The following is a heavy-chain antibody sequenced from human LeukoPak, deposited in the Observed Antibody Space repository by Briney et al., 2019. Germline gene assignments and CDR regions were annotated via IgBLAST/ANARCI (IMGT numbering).Heavy chain of an antibody. CDR3: ATYSTLNARDFQH. D-gene: IGHD2/OR15-2a*01. Sequence: GGSLRLSCAASGFTFSTYSMSWVRRAPGKGLEWVSCITSSNYMYYADSVKGRFTISRDNAKNSLYVQMNSLSVEDTAVYYCATYSTLNARDFQHWGQGTLVIVSS. CDR2: ITSSNYM. CDR1: GFTFSTYS. V-gene: IGHV3-69-1*01. J-gene: IGHJ1*01.